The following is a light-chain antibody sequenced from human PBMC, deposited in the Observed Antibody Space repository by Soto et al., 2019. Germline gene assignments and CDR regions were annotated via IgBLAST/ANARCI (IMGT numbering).Light chain of an antibody. CDR3: QQSYGTPLT. CDR1: QSISSY. V-gene: IGKV1-39*01. Sequence: DIQMTQSPSSLSASVGDRVTITCRASQSISSYLNWYQQKPGKAPKVLIYPASSLQSGVPSRFSASGSGTDFTLTITSLQPEDFATYYCQQSYGTPLTFGGGTKVDIK. CDR2: PAS. J-gene: IGKJ4*01.